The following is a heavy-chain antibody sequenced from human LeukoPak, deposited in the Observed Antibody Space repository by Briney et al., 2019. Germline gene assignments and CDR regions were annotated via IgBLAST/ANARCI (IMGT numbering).Heavy chain of an antibody. D-gene: IGHD1-26*01. J-gene: IGHJ4*02. Sequence: SETLSLTCTVSGGSISSYYWSWIRQPPGKGLEWIGQIHSSGSANYNPSLKSRVAMSLDASKNQFSVRVSSVTAADTAIYYCARDILAVGATHYFDYWGQGSLVTVSS. V-gene: IGHV4-59*01. CDR1: GGSISSYY. CDR3: ARDILAVGATHYFDY. CDR2: IHSSGSA.